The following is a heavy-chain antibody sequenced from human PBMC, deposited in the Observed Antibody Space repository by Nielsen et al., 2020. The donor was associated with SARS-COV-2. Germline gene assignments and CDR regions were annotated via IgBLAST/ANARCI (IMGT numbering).Heavy chain of an antibody. J-gene: IGHJ6*02. V-gene: IGHV3-7*01. CDR1: GFTFSSYW. CDR2: IKQDGSEK. CDR3: ARGHKYYYGMDV. Sequence: GESLKISCAASGFTFSSYWMSWVRQAPGKGLEWVANIKQDGSEKYYVDSVKGRFTISRDNAKNSLYLQMNSLRAEDTAVYYCARGHKYYYGMDVWGQGTTVTVSS.